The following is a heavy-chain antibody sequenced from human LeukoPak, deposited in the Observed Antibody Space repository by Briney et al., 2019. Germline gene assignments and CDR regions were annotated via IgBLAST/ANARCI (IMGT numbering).Heavy chain of an antibody. J-gene: IGHJ3*01. CDR3: VRGFDGYFGFDL. CDR2: INQDGSET. V-gene: IGHV3-7*05. Sequence: PGGSLRLSCAASGFTFSTYWMSWVRLAPGKGLEWVDYINQDGSETFYVDSVKSRFTISRDNGKNSIFVQMDSLRAEDTAVYYCVRGFDGYFGFDLWGQGTMVTVSS. CDR1: GFTFSTYW. D-gene: IGHD5-24*01.